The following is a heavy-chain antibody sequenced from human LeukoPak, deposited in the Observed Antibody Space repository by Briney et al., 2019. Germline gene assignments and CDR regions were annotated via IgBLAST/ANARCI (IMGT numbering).Heavy chain of an antibody. J-gene: IGHJ4*02. CDR2: ISSSSSYI. V-gene: IGHV3-21*01. D-gene: IGHD3-22*01. CDR1: GFTFSSYS. CDR3: ARNRYYYDSSGFDY. Sequence: GGSQRLSCAASGFTFSSYSMNWVRQAPGKGLEWVSSISSSSSYIYYADSVKGRFTISRDNAKNSLYLQMNSLRAEDTAVYYCARNRYYYDSSGFDYWGQGTLVTVSS.